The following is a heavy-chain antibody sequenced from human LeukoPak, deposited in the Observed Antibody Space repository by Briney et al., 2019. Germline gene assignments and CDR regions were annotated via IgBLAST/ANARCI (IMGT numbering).Heavy chain of an antibody. D-gene: IGHD2-21*01. CDR1: GFMFSQHT. J-gene: IGHJ4*02. V-gene: IGHV3-23*01. CDR3: ARTHDYSFDY. Sequence: GGSLRLSCAVSGFMFSQHTMSWVRQAPGKRLEWVSSISGSGDATRYADSVMGRFTISRDNSKNTLYLQMNDLRAEDTAVYYCARTHDYSFDYWGQGTLVTVSS. CDR2: ISGSGDAT.